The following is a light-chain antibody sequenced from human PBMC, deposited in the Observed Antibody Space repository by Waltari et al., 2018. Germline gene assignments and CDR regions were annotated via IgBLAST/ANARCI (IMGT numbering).Light chain of an antibody. J-gene: IGLJ2*01. CDR2: DAK. CDR1: TRDVGAYDY. V-gene: IGLV2-14*03. Sequence: QSALTQPAPVSGSPGQSNTISCTGTTRDVGAYDYVTLYQQHPGKAPKLMIYDAKNRPSGVSALFSGSKSGNMASLTISGLQTEDEADYYCSSSTTTTLIFGGGTKLTVL. CDR3: SSSTTTTLI.